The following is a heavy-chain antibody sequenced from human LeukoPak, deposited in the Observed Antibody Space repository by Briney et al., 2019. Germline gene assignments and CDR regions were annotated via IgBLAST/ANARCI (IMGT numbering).Heavy chain of an antibody. CDR1: GGTFSSYA. Sequence: SVKVSCKASGGTFSSYAISWVRQAPGQGLEWMGGINPIFGTANYAQKFQGRVTITADESTSTAYMELSSLRSEDTAVYYCASGEYSSGWSTTYYFDYWGQGTLVTVSS. CDR2: INPIFGTA. CDR3: ASGEYSSGWSTTYYFDY. V-gene: IGHV1-69*13. D-gene: IGHD6-19*01. J-gene: IGHJ4*02.